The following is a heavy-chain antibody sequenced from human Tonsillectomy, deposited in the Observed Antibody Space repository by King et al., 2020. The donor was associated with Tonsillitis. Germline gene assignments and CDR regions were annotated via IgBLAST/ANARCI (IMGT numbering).Heavy chain of an antibody. Sequence: VQLVESGGGVVQPGRSLRLSCAASRFTFSSFSMHWVRQTPVKGLEWVAVISYDGSKISYADSVRGRFTISRDNSKNTLSLQLNSLRTEDTAVYYCAGGGNATDTHTFDMWGQGTMVTVSS. J-gene: IGHJ3*02. CDR2: ISYDGSKI. CDR3: AGGGNATDTHTFDM. CDR1: RFTFSSFS. V-gene: IGHV3-30*03. D-gene: IGHD1-1*01.